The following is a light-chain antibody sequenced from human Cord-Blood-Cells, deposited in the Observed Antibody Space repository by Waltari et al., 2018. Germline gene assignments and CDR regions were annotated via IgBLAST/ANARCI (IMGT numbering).Light chain of an antibody. CDR1: SSDVGGYNY. J-gene: IGLJ3*02. V-gene: IGLV2-14*01. CDR2: DVG. CDR3: SSYTGSSTLV. Sequence: QSALTQPASVSGSPGQSITISCTGTSSDVGGYNYVSWYQQHPGKAPKLMIYDVGKRASWGSNGFSGSKSGNTAALTISGLQAEDEADYYCSSYTGSSTLVFGGGTKLTVL.